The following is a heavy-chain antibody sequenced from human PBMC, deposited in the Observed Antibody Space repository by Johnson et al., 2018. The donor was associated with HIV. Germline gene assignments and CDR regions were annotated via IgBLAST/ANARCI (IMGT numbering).Heavy chain of an antibody. Sequence: VQVLESGGGLVQPGSSLILSCAASGFTFSNYWMTWVRQAPGKGLEWVANIKQDGSDKYYVGSVKGRFTISRDNAKNSLYLHMNTLRAEDTAVYYCARRSHVRYSSGWYANAFDIWGQGTMVTVSA. D-gene: IGHD6-19*01. V-gene: IGHV3-7*01. CDR3: ARRSHVRYSSGWYANAFDI. J-gene: IGHJ3*02. CDR1: GFTFSNYW. CDR2: IKQDGSDK.